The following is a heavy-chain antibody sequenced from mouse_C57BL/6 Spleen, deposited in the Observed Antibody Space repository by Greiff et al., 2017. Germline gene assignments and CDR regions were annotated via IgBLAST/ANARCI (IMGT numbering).Heavy chain of an antibody. CDR3: ASPLYYGGYFDV. CDR1: GFTFSDYG. V-gene: IGHV5-17*01. D-gene: IGHD2-1*01. CDR2: ISSGSSTI. Sequence: EVQVVESGGGLVKPGGSLKLSCAASGFTFSDYGMHWVRQAPEKGLEWVAYISSGSSTIYYADTVKGRFTISRDNAKNTLFLQMTSLRSEDTAMYYCASPLYYGGYFDVWGTGTTVTVSS. J-gene: IGHJ1*03.